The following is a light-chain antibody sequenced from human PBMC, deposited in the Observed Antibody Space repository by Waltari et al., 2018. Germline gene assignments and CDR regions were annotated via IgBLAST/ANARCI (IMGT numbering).Light chain of an antibody. CDR1: QNVYGY. CDR3: QQYSLWPVT. Sequence: EIVMTQSPATLSLSPGERVTLSCRASQNVYGYLVWYQQKPGQAPRLLIYDASNRATGIPARFSGSGSGTDFSLTITSLEPEDSAVYYCQQYSLWPVTFGGGTKVEI. J-gene: IGKJ4*01. CDR2: DAS. V-gene: IGKV3-11*01.